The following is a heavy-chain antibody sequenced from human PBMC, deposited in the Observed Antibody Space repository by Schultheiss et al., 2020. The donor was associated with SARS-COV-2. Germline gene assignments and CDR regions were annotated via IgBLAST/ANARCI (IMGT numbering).Heavy chain of an antibody. J-gene: IGHJ4*02. D-gene: IGHD6-6*01. CDR2: ISSSGSTI. CDR1: GFTFSSYS. CDR3: AKDPFSYSSSHGY. Sequence: GESLKISCAASGFTFSSYSMNWVRQAPGKGLEWVSYISSSGSTIYYAHSVKGRFNISRDNSKSTLYLQMNSLRVEDTAVYYCAKDPFSYSSSHGYWGQGTVVTVSS. V-gene: IGHV3-48*01.